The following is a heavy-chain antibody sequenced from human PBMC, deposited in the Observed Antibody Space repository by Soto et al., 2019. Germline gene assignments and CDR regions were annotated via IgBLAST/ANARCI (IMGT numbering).Heavy chain of an antibody. V-gene: IGHV1-69*02. CDR2: IIPILGIA. Sequence: QVQLVQSGAEVKKPGSSVKVSCKASGGTFSSYTISWVRQAPGQGLEWMGRIIPILGIANYAQKFQGRVTITADKSTSTAYMELSSLRSEDTAVYYCARADPNYYDRSRRHGAFDIWGQGTMVTVSS. CDR3: ARADPNYYDRSRRHGAFDI. D-gene: IGHD3-22*01. J-gene: IGHJ3*02. CDR1: GGTFSSYT.